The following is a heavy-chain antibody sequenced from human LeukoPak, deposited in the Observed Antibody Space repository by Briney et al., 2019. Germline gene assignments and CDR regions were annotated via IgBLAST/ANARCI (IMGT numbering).Heavy chain of an antibody. V-gene: IGHV3-48*03. CDR1: GFTFSSYE. D-gene: IGHD4-17*01. J-gene: IGHJ4*02. CDR2: ITSSGNNI. CDR3: ARLTRMTTTGGPFDY. Sequence: GGSQRLSCAASGFTFSSYEMKWVRQAPGKGLEWVSYITSSGNNIYYADSVKGRFTISRDNAKNSLYLQMNSLRAEDTAVYYCARLTRMTTTGGPFDYWGQGTLVTVSS.